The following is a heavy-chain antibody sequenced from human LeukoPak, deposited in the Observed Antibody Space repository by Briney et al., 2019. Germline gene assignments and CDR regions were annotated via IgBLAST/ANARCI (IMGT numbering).Heavy chain of an antibody. CDR1: GGSISSGDYY. CDR2: IHYSGST. J-gene: IGHJ4*02. D-gene: IGHD6-25*01. Sequence: PSETLSLTCTVSGGSISSGDYYWSWIRQPPGKDPEWIGYIHYSGSTYYKPSLKSRLTISVDTSKNQFSLNLSSVTAADTAVYYCARELTSGAAVDYWGQGTLVTVSS. CDR3: ARELTSGAAVDY. V-gene: IGHV4-30-4*01.